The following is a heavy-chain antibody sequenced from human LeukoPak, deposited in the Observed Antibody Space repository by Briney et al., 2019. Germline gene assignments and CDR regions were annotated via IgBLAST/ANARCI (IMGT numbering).Heavy chain of an antibody. D-gene: IGHD6-6*01. CDR2: TYYGGNT. Sequence: SETLSLTCSVSGGSIGNSTFYWGWIRQPPGKGLEWIGNTYYGGNTYYNPSLKDRVAISIDTPKNQFSLKLSSVTAADTAVYYCARGRQQLVRRYNWFDPWGQGTLVTVSS. CDR1: GGSIGNSTFY. J-gene: IGHJ5*02. V-gene: IGHV4-39*01. CDR3: ARGRQQLVRRYNWFDP.